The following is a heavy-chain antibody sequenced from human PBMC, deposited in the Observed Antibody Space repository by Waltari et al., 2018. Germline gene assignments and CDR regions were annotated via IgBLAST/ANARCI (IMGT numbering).Heavy chain of an antibody. CDR1: GFTVSSNY. D-gene: IGHD6-19*01. V-gene: IGHV3-53*01. J-gene: IGHJ6*02. CDR2: IYSGGST. CDR3: ARVAGLPSYYYYGMDV. Sequence: EVQLVESGGGLIQPGGSLRLSCAASGFTVSSNYMSWVRQAPGKGLEWVAVIYSGGSTYYADSVKGRFTISRDNSKNTLYLQMNSLRAEDTAVYYCARVAGLPSYYYYGMDVGGQGTTVTVSS.